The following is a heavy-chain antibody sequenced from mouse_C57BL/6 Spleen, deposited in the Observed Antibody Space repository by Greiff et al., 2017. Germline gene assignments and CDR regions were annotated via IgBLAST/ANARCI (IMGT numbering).Heavy chain of an antibody. J-gene: IGHJ4*01. CDR2: INPYNGGT. D-gene: IGHD2-3*01. Sequence: EVHLVESGPVLVKPGASVKMSCKASGYTFTDYYMNWVKQSHGKSLEWIGVINPYNGGTSYNQKFKGKATLTVDKSSSTAYMELNSLTSEDSAVYYCANAIYDGYYEAMDYWGQGTSVTVSS. V-gene: IGHV1-19*01. CDR3: ANAIYDGYYEAMDY. CDR1: GYTFTDYY.